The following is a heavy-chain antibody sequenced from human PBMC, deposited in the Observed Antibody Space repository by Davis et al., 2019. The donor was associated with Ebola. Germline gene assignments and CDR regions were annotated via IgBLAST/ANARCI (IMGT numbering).Heavy chain of an antibody. CDR3: AKARSGAGYAAFDI. Sequence: GGSLRLSCAASGFTFSTYAMTWVRQAPGKGLVWVSGISVRGGRTYYADSVKGRFTISRDNSKNTLYVQMNSVRAEDTALYYCAKARSGAGYAAFDIWGQGTMVTVSS. D-gene: IGHD1-26*01. CDR2: ISVRGGRT. CDR1: GFTFSTYA. V-gene: IGHV3-23*01. J-gene: IGHJ3*02.